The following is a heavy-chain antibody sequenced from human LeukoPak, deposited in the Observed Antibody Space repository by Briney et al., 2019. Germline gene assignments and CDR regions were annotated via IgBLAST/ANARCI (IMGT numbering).Heavy chain of an antibody. CDR1: GYTFTGNY. D-gene: IGHD3-10*01. J-gene: IGHJ6*03. CDR2: ISPNNGGT. V-gene: IGHV1-2*02. Sequence: ASVKVPCKASGYTFTGNYIHWVRQAPGQGLEWMGWISPNNGGTDYAQKFQGRVIMTRDTSISTAYMELRNLRSDDTAVYYCARDYYGSGTGYYMDVWGKGTTVTVSS. CDR3: ARDYYGSGTGYYMDV.